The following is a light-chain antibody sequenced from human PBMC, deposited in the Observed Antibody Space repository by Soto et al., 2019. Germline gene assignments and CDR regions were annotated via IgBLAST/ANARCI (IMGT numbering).Light chain of an antibody. V-gene: IGLV2-14*01. CDR3: YSYTTSSTRV. CDR2: DVS. CDR1: SSDVGAYNY. Sequence: QSALTQPASVSGSPGQSITISCTGTSSDVGAYNYVSWYQQHPGKAPKLMIYDVSNRPSGVSNRFSGSKSGNTASLTTSGLQAEDEADYYCYSYTTSSTRVFGGGTKVTVL. J-gene: IGLJ2*01.